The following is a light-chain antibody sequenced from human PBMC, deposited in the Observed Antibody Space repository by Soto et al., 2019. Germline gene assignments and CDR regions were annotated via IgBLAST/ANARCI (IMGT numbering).Light chain of an antibody. V-gene: IGLV4-69*02. CDR2: VNIDGSH. Sequence: QSVLTQSPSTSASLGASVKLTCTLTSGHTTYAITWHQQQPEKGPRYLMRVNIDGSHSKGDGIPDRFSGSSSGAERYLTISSLQSEDEADYYCQAWGTGGHWVFGQGTKLTVL. CDR1: SGHTTYA. CDR3: QAWGTGGHWV. J-gene: IGLJ3*02.